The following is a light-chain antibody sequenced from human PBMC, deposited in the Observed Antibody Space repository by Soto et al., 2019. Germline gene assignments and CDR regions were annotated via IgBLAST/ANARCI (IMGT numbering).Light chain of an antibody. J-gene: IGKJ3*01. Sequence: TQSPATLSLSPGERATLSCRASQSVRSYLAWYQQKPGQPPRPLIYDTSNRATGIPARFSGSGYGTDFTLTISSLDPEDFAVYYCQQRSNWPLVTFGPGTRVDIK. V-gene: IGKV3-11*01. CDR1: QSVRSY. CDR3: QQRSNWPLVT. CDR2: DTS.